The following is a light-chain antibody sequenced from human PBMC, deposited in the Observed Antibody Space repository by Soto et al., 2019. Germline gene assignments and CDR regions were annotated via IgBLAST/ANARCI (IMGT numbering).Light chain of an antibody. J-gene: IGKJ1*01. CDR2: DAS. V-gene: IGKV3-11*01. CDR3: QQRSNWPPT. CDR1: QSVSSY. Sequence: EIVLTQSPATLSLSPGERATLWCMASQSVSSYLAWYQQKPGQAPRLLIYDASNRATGIPARLSGSGSGTDFTLTISSLEPEDFAVYYCQQRSNWPPTFGQGTKVDIK.